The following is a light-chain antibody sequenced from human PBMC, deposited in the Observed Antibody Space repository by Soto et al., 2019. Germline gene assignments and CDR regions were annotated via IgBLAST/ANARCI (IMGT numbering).Light chain of an antibody. CDR1: SSDVGGYNY. Sequence: QSVLTQAASVSGSPGQSITISCTGTSSDVGGYNYVSWYQQHPGKAPKLMIYDVSNRPSGVSNRFSGSKSGNTASLTISGLQGEDEADYYCSSYTSSSTRVFGTGTKVTVL. CDR2: DVS. CDR3: SSYTSSSTRV. V-gene: IGLV2-14*01. J-gene: IGLJ1*01.